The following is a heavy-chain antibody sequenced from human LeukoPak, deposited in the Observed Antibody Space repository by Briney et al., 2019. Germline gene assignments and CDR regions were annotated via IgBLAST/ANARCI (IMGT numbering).Heavy chain of an antibody. Sequence: GGSLRLSCAASGFTVSSNYMSWVRQAPGKGLEWVSVIYSGGSTYYADSVKGRFTISRDNSKNTLYLQMNSLRAEDTAVYNCARGPYCTNGVCSDYWGQGTLVTVSS. CDR2: IYSGGST. V-gene: IGHV3-53*01. J-gene: IGHJ4*02. D-gene: IGHD2-8*01. CDR3: ARGPYCTNGVCSDY. CDR1: GFTVSSNY.